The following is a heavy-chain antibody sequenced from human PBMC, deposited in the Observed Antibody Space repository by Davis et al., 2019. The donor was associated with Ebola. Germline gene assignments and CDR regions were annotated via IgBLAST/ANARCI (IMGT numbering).Heavy chain of an antibody. CDR2: IRYDGSNK. J-gene: IGHJ4*02. CDR3: ARGEYSSFFFDY. D-gene: IGHD6-6*01. CDR1: GFTFSSYA. V-gene: IGHV3-30*02. Sequence: GESLKISCAASGFTFSSYAMHWVRQAPGKGLEWVAFIRYDGSNKYYADSVKGRFTISRDNSKNTLYLRMNSLRAEDTAVYYCARGEYSSFFFDYWGQGTLVTVSS.